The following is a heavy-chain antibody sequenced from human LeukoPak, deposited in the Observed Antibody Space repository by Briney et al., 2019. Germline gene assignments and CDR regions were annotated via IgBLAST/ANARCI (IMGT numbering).Heavy chain of an antibody. Sequence: GGSLRLSCAASGFTFSNAWMSWVRQAPGKGLEWVSYISSSSSTIYYADSVKGRFTISRDNAKNSLYLQMNSLRAEDTAVYYCARDRDHEKYYDFWSGSNHDAFDIWGQGTMVTVSS. CDR2: ISSSSSTI. D-gene: IGHD3-3*01. CDR1: GFTFSNAW. CDR3: ARDRDHEKYYDFWSGSNHDAFDI. J-gene: IGHJ3*02. V-gene: IGHV3-48*04.